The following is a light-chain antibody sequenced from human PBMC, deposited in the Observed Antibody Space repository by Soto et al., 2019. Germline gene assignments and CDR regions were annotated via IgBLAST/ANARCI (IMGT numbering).Light chain of an antibody. Sequence: EIVLTQSPGTLSLSTGERATLSCRASQSVSKYLAWYQQKPGQAPRDLIYGASSRATGNPDRFSGSGSSTDFTLTISRLEPEDFPVYYCHQYGSSPWTLGQGTKVDIK. CDR3: HQYGSSPWT. J-gene: IGKJ1*01. CDR1: QSVSKY. V-gene: IGKV3-20*01. CDR2: GAS.